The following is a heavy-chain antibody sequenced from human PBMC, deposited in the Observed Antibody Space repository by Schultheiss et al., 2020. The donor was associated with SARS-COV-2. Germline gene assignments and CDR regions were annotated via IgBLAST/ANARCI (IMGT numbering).Heavy chain of an antibody. J-gene: IGHJ4*02. CDR3: AGVGYDYDFWSGYLN. CDR2: ISQSGYT. CDR1: GGSISSGGYS. V-gene: IGHV4-30-2*01. D-gene: IGHD3-3*01. Sequence: SETLSLTFTVSGGSISSGGYSWSWIRQPPGKGLEWIGYISQSGYTYYNPSLKSRVTISVDRSKKQFSLKMKSVTAADTAVYYCAGVGYDYDFWSGYLNWGQGTLVTGSS.